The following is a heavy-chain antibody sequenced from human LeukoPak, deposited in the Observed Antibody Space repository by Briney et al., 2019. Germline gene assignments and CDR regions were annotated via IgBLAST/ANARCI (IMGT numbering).Heavy chain of an antibody. D-gene: IGHD4-17*01. CDR2: IYYSGST. CDR3: AKGVDYGVSRAFDI. J-gene: IGHJ3*02. CDR1: GGSISSGGYY. V-gene: IGHV4-31*03. Sequence: PSQTLSLTCTVSGGSISSGGYYWSWIRQHPGKGLEWIGYIYYSGSTYYNPSLKRRVTISVDTSKNQSSLKQSSLTAADTAVYYCAKGVDYGVSRAFDIWGQGTMVTVSS.